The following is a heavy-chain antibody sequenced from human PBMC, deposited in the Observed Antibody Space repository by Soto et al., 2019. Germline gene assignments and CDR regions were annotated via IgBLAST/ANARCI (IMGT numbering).Heavy chain of an antibody. CDR3: ARNGDYGGINWFDP. CDR2: IYYSGST. V-gene: IGHV4-59*01. J-gene: IGHJ5*02. Sequence: QVQLQESGPGLVKPSETLSLTCTVSGGSISSYYWSWIRQPPGKGLEWIGYIYYSGSTNYNPSLKSRVTISVDTSKNQFSLKLSSVTAADTAVYYCARNGDYGGINWFDPWGQGTLVTVSS. D-gene: IGHD4-17*01. CDR1: GGSISSYY.